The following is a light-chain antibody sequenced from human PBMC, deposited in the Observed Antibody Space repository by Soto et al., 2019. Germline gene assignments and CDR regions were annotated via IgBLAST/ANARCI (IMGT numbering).Light chain of an antibody. J-gene: IGKJ5*01. CDR3: QQLNSYPLT. CDR1: QSISSW. Sequence: DIQMTQSPSTLSASVGDRVTITCRASQSISSWLAWYQQKPGRAPKVLIFDASSLESGVPSRFSGSGSGTEFTLTISSLQPEDFATYCCQQLNSYPLTFGQGTRLEIK. V-gene: IGKV1-5*01. CDR2: DAS.